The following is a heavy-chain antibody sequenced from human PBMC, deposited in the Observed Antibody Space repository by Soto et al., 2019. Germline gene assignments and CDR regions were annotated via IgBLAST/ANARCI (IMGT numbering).Heavy chain of an antibody. CDR2: ITSKAYGGTT. CDR3: SRVPREKSGEHPFDY. D-gene: IGHD3-10*01. V-gene: IGHV3-49*03. J-gene: IGHJ4*02. Sequence: TFGNYAVSWFRQAPGKGLEWVGFITSKAYGGTTEYAASVKGRFIISRDDSKSIAFLQMNSLKSEDTAVYYCSRVPREKSGEHPFDYRGQGTLVTVSS. CDR1: TFGNYA.